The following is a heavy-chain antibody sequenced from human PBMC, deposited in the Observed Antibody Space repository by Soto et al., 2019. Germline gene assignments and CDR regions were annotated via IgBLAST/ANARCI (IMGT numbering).Heavy chain of an antibody. V-gene: IGHV3-23*01. CDR2: ISGSGGSK. CDR1: GFTFSSYA. Sequence: PGGSLRLSCAASGFTFSSYAMSWVRQAPGKGLEWVSAISGSGGSKYYADSVKGRFTISRDNSKNTLYLQMNSLRAEDTAVYYCARDPYLNYYDILTGLDYWGQGTLVTVSS. J-gene: IGHJ4*02. D-gene: IGHD3-9*01. CDR3: ARDPYLNYYDILTGLDY.